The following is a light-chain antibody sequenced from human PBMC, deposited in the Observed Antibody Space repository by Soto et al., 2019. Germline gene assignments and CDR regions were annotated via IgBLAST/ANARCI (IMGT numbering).Light chain of an antibody. CDR2: KAS. CDR3: QQYDNYSWA. CDR1: HSIDDW. Sequence: DIQMTQSPSTLSASVGDRVTITCRASHSIDDWLAWYQHKPGKAPNLLIYKASIFVSGVPSRFSGSGSGTEFTLTISSLQPDDCATYYCQQYDNYSWAFGQGTKVEIK. J-gene: IGKJ1*01. V-gene: IGKV1-5*03.